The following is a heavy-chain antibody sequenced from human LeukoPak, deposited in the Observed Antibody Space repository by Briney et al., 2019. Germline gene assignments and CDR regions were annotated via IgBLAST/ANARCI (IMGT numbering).Heavy chain of an antibody. J-gene: IGHJ6*03. CDR3: ARGSRHVSPSNYYYYYMDV. V-gene: IGHV4-4*06. Sequence: SRVTMSIDTSKNQFSLKLSSVTAADTAVYYCARGSRHVSPSNYYYYYMDVWGKGTTVTVSS.